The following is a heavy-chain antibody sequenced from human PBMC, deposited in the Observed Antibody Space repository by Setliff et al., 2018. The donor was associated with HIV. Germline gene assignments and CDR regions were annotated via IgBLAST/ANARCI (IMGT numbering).Heavy chain of an antibody. V-gene: IGHV4-39*01. Sequence: SETLSLTCTVSGGTISSSDYYWGWIRQPPGKGLEWIGSIYYSGTTYYNPSLKSRVTISVDTSKNQFSLKLSSVTAADTAVYYCARGGAVTVLGIPSYAYFYGLDVWGQGTTVTVSS. D-gene: IGHD2-21*02. CDR2: IYYSGTT. CDR1: GGTISSSDYY. CDR3: ARGGAVTVLGIPSYAYFYGLDV. J-gene: IGHJ6*02.